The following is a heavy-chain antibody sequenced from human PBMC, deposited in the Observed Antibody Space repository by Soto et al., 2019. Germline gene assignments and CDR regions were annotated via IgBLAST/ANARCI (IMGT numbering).Heavy chain of an antibody. V-gene: IGHV4-59*01. CDR2: IYYSGST. CDR1: GGSISSYY. CDR3: ARSIVGATGDVDY. J-gene: IGHJ4*02. Sequence: SETLSLTCTVSGGSISSYYWSWIRQPPGKGLEWIGYIYYSGSTNYNPSLKSRVTISVDTSKNQFSLKLSSVTAADTAVYYCARSIVGATGDVDYWGQGTLVTVSS. D-gene: IGHD1-26*01.